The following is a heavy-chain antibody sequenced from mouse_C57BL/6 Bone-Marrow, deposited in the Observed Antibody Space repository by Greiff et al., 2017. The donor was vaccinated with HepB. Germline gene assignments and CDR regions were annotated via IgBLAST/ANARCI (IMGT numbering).Heavy chain of an antibody. D-gene: IGHD1-1*01. CDR2: INYDGSST. J-gene: IGHJ2*01. V-gene: IGHV5-16*01. CDR1: GFTFSDYY. CDR3: ARGHYYGSSYTFPYFDY. Sequence: EVKVVESEGGLVQPGSSMKLSCTASGFTFSDYYMAWVRQVPEKGLEWVANINYDGSSTYYLDSLKSRFIISRDNAKNILYLQMSSLKSEDTATYYCARGHYYGSSYTFPYFDYWGQGTTLTVSS.